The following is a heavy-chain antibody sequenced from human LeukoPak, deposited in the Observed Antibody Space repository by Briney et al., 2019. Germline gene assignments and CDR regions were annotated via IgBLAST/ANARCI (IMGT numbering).Heavy chain of an antibody. D-gene: IGHD2-15*01. Sequence: PGGSLRLSCAASGFTFSSYSMNWVRQAPGKGLEGVSSISSSSSYIYYADSVKGRFTISRDNAKNSLYLQMNSLRAEDTAVYYCARDGCSGGSCYYYYGMDVWGQGTTVTVSS. CDR3: ARDGCSGGSCYYYYGMDV. CDR2: ISSSSSYI. J-gene: IGHJ6*02. V-gene: IGHV3-21*01. CDR1: GFTFSSYS.